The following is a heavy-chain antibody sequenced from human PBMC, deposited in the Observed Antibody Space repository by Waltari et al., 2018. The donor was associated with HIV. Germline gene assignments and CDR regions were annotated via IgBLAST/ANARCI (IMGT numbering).Heavy chain of an antibody. J-gene: IGHJ4*02. V-gene: IGHV1-46*01. CDR3: ARGFSGFDY. Sequence: QVQLVQSGAEVKKPGASVKVSCQASGYTFTRYYLHWVRQAPGQGLEWMGVINPSGERTVYAQKFQGRVTMTRDASTSTVYMVLSTLRSEDTAVYYCARGFSGFDYWGQGTLFTVSS. CDR2: INPSGERT. CDR1: GYTFTRYY.